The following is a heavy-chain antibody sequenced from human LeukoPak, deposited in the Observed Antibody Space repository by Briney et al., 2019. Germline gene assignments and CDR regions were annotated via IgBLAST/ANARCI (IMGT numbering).Heavy chain of an antibody. CDR3: ARDEPYCGGDCYADY. D-gene: IGHD2-21*02. V-gene: IGHV1-18*01. CDR2: ISAYNGNT. CDR1: GYTFTSYG. Sequence: ASVKVSCKASGYTFTSYGISWVRQAPGQGLEWMGWISAYNGNTNYAQKLQGRATMTTDTSTSTAYMELRSLRSDDTAVYYCARDEPYCGGDCYADYWGQGTLVTVSS. J-gene: IGHJ4*02.